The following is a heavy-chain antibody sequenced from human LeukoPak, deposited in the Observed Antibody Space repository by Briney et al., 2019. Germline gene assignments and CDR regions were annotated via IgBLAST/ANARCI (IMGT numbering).Heavy chain of an antibody. V-gene: IGHV3-23*01. CDR3: AKDGLRYFGWYHPNWFDP. Sequence: GGSLRLSCAASGFTFSSYAMSWVRQAPGKGLEWVSAINGSGGSTYYADSVKGRFTISRDSSKNTLYLQMNSLRAEDTAVYYCAKDGLRYFGWYHPNWFDPWGQGTLVTVSS. J-gene: IGHJ5*02. CDR2: INGSGGST. D-gene: IGHD3-9*01. CDR1: GFTFSSYA.